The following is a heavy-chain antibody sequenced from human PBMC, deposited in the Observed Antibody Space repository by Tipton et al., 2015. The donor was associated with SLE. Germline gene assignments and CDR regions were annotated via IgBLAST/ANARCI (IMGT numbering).Heavy chain of an antibody. J-gene: IGHJ6*03. CDR1: GGSISSGSYY. D-gene: IGHD5-12*01. Sequence: TLSLTCTVSGGSISSGSYYWSWIRQPAGKGLEWIGRIYTSGNTNHNPSLKSRVTMSVDTSENQFSLKLTSVTAADTAVYYCARSLHSGYITYYYYYYMDVWGKGTTVTVSS. CDR2: IYTSGNT. V-gene: IGHV4-61*02. CDR3: ARSLHSGYITYYYYYYMDV.